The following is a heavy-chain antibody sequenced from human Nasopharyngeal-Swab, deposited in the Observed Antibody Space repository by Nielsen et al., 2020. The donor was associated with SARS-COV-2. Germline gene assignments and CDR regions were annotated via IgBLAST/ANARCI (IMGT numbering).Heavy chain of an antibody. CDR3: ARTGYSSSWYGGRWWFDP. Sequence: REAPGKGLEWIGEINHSGSTNYNPSLKSRVTISVDTSKNQFSLKLSSVTAADTAVYYCARTGYSSSWYGGRWWFDPWGQGTLVTVSS. D-gene: IGHD6-13*01. J-gene: IGHJ5*02. CDR2: INHSGST. V-gene: IGHV4-34*01.